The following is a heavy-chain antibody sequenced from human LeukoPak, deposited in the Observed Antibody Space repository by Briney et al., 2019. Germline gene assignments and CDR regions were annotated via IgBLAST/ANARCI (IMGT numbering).Heavy chain of an antibody. Sequence: GGSLRLSCAASGFTFSSYGMHWVRQAPGKGLEWVAFIQYDGSNKYYADSVKGRFTISRDNSKNTLYLQMNSLRAEDTAVYYCAKSYIAAAGTGNYFDYWGQGTLVTVSS. CDR2: IQYDGSNK. V-gene: IGHV3-30*02. CDR1: GFTFSSYG. D-gene: IGHD6-13*01. J-gene: IGHJ4*02. CDR3: AKSYIAAAGTGNYFDY.